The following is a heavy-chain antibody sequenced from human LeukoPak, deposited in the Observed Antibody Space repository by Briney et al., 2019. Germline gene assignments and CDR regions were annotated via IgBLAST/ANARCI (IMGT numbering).Heavy chain of an antibody. J-gene: IGHJ4*02. CDR3: ARDGGGPFDY. CDR1: GFTFSSYA. D-gene: IGHD3-3*01. V-gene: IGHV3-74*01. Sequence: GGSLRLSCAASGFTFSSYAMNWVRQAPGKGLLWVSRINSDGSSTSYADSVKGRFTISRDNAKNTLYLQMNGLRAEDTAVYYCARDGGGPFDYWGQGTLVTVSS. CDR2: INSDGSST.